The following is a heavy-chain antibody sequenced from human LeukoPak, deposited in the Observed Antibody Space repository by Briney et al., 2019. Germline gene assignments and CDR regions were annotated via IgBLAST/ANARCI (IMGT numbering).Heavy chain of an antibody. V-gene: IGHV3-15*01. CDR1: GFTFSNAW. D-gene: IGHD6-19*01. CDR2: IKSKTDGGIT. Sequence: PGGSLRLSCAASGFTFSNAWMSWVRQAPGKGLEWVGRIKSKTDGGITDYAAPVKGRFTISRDNSKNTLYLQMNSLRAEDTAMYYCARDPRVALAGTDWFDPWGQGTLVTVSS. CDR3: ARDPRVALAGTDWFDP. J-gene: IGHJ5*02.